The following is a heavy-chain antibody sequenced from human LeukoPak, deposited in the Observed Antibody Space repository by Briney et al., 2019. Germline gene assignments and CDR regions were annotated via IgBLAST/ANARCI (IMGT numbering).Heavy chain of an antibody. CDR1: GGTFSSYA. CDR3: ARADGDYEKNWFDP. CDR2: ISAYNGNT. D-gene: IGHD4-17*01. V-gene: IGHV1-18*01. J-gene: IGHJ5*02. Sequence: ASVEVSCKASGGTFSSYAISWVRQAPGQGLEWMGWISAYNGNTNYAQKLQGRVTMTTDTSTSTAYMELKSLRSDDTAVYYCARADGDYEKNWFDPWGQGTLVTVSS.